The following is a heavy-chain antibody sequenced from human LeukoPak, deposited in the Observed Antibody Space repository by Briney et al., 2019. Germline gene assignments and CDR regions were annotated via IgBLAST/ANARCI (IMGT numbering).Heavy chain of an antibody. CDR1: GFTFSNAW. D-gene: IGHD4-17*01. Sequence: GGSLRLSCAASGFTFSNAWMSWVRQAPGKGLEWVGRIKSKTDRGTTDYAAPAKGRFTISRDDSKNTLYLQMNSLKTENTAVYYCTTEKTTVTWYFQYWGQGTLVTVSS. J-gene: IGHJ1*01. V-gene: IGHV3-15*01. CDR3: TTEKTTVTWYFQY. CDR2: IKSKTDRGTT.